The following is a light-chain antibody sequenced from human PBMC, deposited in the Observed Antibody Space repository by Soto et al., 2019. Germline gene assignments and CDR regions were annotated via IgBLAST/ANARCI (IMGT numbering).Light chain of an antibody. V-gene: IGKV4-1*01. CDR3: QQYHTTPNT. CDR1: QNLLFSSNNKNS. J-gene: IGKJ2*01. CDR2: WAS. Sequence: DVVMTQSPDSLAESLGERAAINCKSTQNLLFSSNNKNSLAWYQQKPGQPPKLLIYWASTRESGAPDRFSGSGSGRDFTLTISSLQAEDVAVYYCQQYHTTPNTFGQGTKVEIK.